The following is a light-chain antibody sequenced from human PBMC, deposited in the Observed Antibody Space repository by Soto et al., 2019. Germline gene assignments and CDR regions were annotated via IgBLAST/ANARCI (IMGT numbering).Light chain of an antibody. V-gene: IGLV1-44*01. Sequence: QSVLTQPPSASGTPGQRVTISCSGSSSNIGRNTVKWYRQLPGTAPKLLIGSSDQRPSGVPDRFSGSQSGTSASLAISGLQSEDDADYICAAWDASLNAWAFGGGTKLTVL. CDR1: SSNIGRNT. CDR3: AAWDASLNAWA. J-gene: IGLJ3*02. CDR2: SSD.